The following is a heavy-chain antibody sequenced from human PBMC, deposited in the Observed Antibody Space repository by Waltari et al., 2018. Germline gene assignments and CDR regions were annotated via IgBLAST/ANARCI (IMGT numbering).Heavy chain of an antibody. V-gene: IGHV4-34*01. D-gene: IGHD2-15*01. Sequence: QVQLQQWGAGLLKPSETLSLTCAVYGGSFSGYYWSWIRQPPGKGLEWIGEINHSGSTNYNPSLKSRVTISVDTSKNQFSRKLSSVTAADTAVHYCARPLLCSGGSCYSGGWFDPWGQGTLVTVSS. J-gene: IGHJ5*02. CDR1: GGSFSGYY. CDR2: INHSGST. CDR3: ARPLLCSGGSCYSGGWFDP.